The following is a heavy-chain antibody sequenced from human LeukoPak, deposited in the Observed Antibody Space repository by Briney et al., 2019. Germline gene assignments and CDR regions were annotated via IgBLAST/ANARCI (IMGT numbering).Heavy chain of an antibody. V-gene: IGHV3-30*04. D-gene: IGHD3/OR15-3a*01. CDR3: AKDDFWTRSFDY. Sequence: PGGSLRLSCAASGFTFSSYAMHWVRQAPGKGLEWVAVISYDGSNKYYADSVKGRFTISRDNSKNTLYLQMNSLRAEDTAVYYCAKDDFWTRSFDYWGQGTLVTVSS. J-gene: IGHJ4*02. CDR2: ISYDGSNK. CDR1: GFTFSSYA.